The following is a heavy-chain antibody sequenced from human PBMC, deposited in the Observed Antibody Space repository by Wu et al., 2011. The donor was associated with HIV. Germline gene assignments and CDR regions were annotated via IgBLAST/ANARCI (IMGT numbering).Heavy chain of an antibody. V-gene: IGHV1-69*08. Sequence: QVHLVQSGAEVKKPGSSVKVSCKASGDTFSSHTITWVRQAPGQGPEWMGRIIPLLDTATYAQKFQDRVTITADKSTGTAYMELGRLRFEDTAVYYCARDLSGTFDSWGQGTLVTVSS. CDR2: IIPLLDTA. CDR3: ARDLSGTFDS. D-gene: IGHD6-19*01. J-gene: IGHJ4*02. CDR1: GDTFSSHT.